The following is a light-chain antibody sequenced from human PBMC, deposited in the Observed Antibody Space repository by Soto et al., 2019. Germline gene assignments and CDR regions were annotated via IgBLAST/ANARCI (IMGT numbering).Light chain of an antibody. V-gene: IGLV1-40*01. CDR3: QSYDNSLRGSV. Sequence: QSVLTQPPSVSGAPGQRVTISCTGSSSNIGAGYGVHWYQKLPGTAPKLLIYSNTNRPSGVPDRFSGSKSGTSASLAITGLQTEDQADYNRQSYDNSLRGSVFGGGTKLTVL. CDR2: SNT. CDR1: SSNIGAGYG. J-gene: IGLJ2*01.